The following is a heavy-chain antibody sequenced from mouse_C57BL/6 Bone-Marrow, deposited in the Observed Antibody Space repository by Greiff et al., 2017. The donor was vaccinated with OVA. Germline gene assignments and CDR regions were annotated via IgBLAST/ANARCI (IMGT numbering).Heavy chain of an antibody. J-gene: IGHJ2*01. CDR1: GFTFSSYT. CDR3: ARYSLYYDYDGYYFYY. Sequence: EVKLVESGGGLVKPGGSLKLSCAASGFTFSSYTMSWVRQTPEKRLEWVATISGGGGNTYYPDSVKGRFTISRDNAKNTLYLQMSSLRSEDTALYYCARYSLYYDYDGYYFYYWGQGTTLTVSS. V-gene: IGHV5-9*01. D-gene: IGHD2-4*01. CDR2: ISGGGGNT.